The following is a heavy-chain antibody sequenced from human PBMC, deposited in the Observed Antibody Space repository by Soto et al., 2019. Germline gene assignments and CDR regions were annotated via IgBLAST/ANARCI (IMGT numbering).Heavy chain of an antibody. CDR3: ASLATQYIMITFGGPSDAFDI. CDR1: GGSFSGYY. D-gene: IGHD3-16*01. J-gene: IGHJ3*02. CDR2: INHSGST. Sequence: QVQLQQWGAGLLKPSETLSLTCAVYGGSFSGYYWSWIRQPPGKGLEWIGEINHSGSTNYNPSLKSRVTISVATSKNQFSLKLSSVTAADTAVYYCASLATQYIMITFGGPSDAFDIWGQGTMVTVSS. V-gene: IGHV4-34*01.